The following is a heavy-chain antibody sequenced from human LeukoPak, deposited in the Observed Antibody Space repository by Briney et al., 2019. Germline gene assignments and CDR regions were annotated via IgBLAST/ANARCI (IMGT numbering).Heavy chain of an antibody. V-gene: IGHV3-21*01. CDR3: ARSLRFLEWLLDY. J-gene: IGHJ4*02. D-gene: IGHD3-3*01. CDR2: ISSSSSYI. Sequence: GGSLRLSCAASGFTFSSYSMNWVRQAPGKGLEWVSSISSSSSYIYYADSVKGRFTISRDNAKNSLYLQMNSLRAEDTAVYYCARSLRFLEWLLDYWGKGTPVTVSS. CDR1: GFTFSSYS.